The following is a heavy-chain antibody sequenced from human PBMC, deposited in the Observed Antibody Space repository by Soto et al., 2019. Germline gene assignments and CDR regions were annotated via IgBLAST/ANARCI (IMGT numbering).Heavy chain of an antibody. CDR2: IYHGGST. J-gene: IGHJ6*02. V-gene: IGHV4-4*02. CDR1: GGSISSSNW. CDR3: ARVSGSYYYGMDV. D-gene: IGHD1-26*01. Sequence: SETLSLTCAVSGGSISSSNWWSWVRQPPGKGLEWIGEIYHGGSTNYNPSLKSRVTISVDKSKNQFSLKLSSVTAADTAVYYCARVSGSYYYGMDVWGQGTTVTVSS.